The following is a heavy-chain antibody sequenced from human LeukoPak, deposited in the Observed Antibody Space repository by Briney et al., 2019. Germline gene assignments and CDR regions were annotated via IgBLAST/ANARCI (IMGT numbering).Heavy chain of an antibody. CDR3: ARDLVPVSFSVRRGLDYDY. CDR1: GYSFTNYW. CDR2: IYPGGSDT. J-gene: IGHJ4*02. Sequence: GASLKISCKGSGYSFTNYWIGWVRQIPGKGLEWMGIIYPGGSDTSYSPSFQGQVTISADKSISTAYMELSRLRSDDTAVYYCARDLVPVSFSVRRGLDYDYWGQGTLVTVSS. D-gene: IGHD3-10*01. V-gene: IGHV5-51*01.